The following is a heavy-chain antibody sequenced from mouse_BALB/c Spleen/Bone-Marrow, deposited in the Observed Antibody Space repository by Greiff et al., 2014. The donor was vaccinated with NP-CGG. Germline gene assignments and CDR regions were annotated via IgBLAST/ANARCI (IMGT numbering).Heavy chain of an antibody. Sequence: QLKESGGGLVQPGGSRKLSCAASGFTFSSFGMHWVRQAPEKGLEWVAYISSGSSTIYYADTVKGRFTISRDNPKNTLFLQMTGLRSEDTAMYYCARLRRYYGYFDYWGQGTTLTVSS. CDR2: ISSGSSTI. CDR3: ARLRRYYGYFDY. D-gene: IGHD1-1*01. CDR1: GFTFSSFG. V-gene: IGHV5-17*02. J-gene: IGHJ2*01.